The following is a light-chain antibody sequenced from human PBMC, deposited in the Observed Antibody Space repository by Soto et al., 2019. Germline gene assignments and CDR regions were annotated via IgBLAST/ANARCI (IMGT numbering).Light chain of an antibody. CDR3: QQAGSFPIT. V-gene: IGKV1-12*01. Sequence: DIQMTQSPSSVSAAVGDRVTITCRASQNISTWLAWYQQKPGTAPKLLIYAASSLKSGVPSRFSGSGSGTDFTLTITSLQPEDFATYHCQQAGSFPITFGQGTRLEIK. CDR2: AAS. J-gene: IGKJ5*01. CDR1: QNISTW.